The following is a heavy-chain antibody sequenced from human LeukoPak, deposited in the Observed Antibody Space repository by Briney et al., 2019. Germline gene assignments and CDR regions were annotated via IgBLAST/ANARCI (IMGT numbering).Heavy chain of an antibody. CDR2: INPTTGVT. CDR3: VVSVQAAAIPAFDC. Sequence: GASVKVSCKASGYTFTDYFIHWVRQAPGQGLECVGWINPTTGVTKYAQKFQGRVTLTRDTSITTAYMELNSLTSDDAAFYYCVVSVQAAAIPAFDCWGQGTPVTVSP. J-gene: IGHJ4*02. CDR1: GYTFTDYF. V-gene: IGHV1-2*02. D-gene: IGHD3-22*01.